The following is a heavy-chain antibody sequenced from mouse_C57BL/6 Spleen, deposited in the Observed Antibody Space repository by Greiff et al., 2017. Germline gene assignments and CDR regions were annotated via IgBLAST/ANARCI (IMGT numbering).Heavy chain of an antibody. J-gene: IGHJ4*01. CDR3: AREDEDAMDY. CDR2: IYPGSGST. CDR1: GYTFTSYC. Sequence: QVQLQQPGAELVKPGASVKMSCKASGYTFTSYCITWVKQRPGQGLEWIGDIYPGSGSTNYNEKFKSKATLTVDTSSITAYMQLRSLTSEDSAVCYSAREDEDAMDYWGQGTSVTVSS. V-gene: IGHV1-55*01.